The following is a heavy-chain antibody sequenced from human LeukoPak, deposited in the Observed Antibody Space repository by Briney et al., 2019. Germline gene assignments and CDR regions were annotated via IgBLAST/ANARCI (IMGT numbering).Heavy chain of an antibody. D-gene: IGHD3-3*01. J-gene: IGHJ6*03. V-gene: IGHV1-3*03. Sequence: SDKVSCKASGYTFTNYAIQWVRQDPGRPREWIGGIKAGNADTRYSQDFQGRVTITRDTSASTANMEFSSLRSEDMAVYYCARGIWSATRASYYMDVWGKGTTVTVSS. CDR2: IKAGNADT. CDR3: ARGIWSATRASYYMDV. CDR1: GYTFTNYA.